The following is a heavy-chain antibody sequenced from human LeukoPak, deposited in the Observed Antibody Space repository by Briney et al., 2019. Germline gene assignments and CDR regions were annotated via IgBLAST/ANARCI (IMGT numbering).Heavy chain of an antibody. D-gene: IGHD3-22*01. CDR2: IYHSGST. CDR3: AKHYYDSSGYYWDY. J-gene: IGHJ4*02. Sequence: SETLSLTCAVSGYSISSGYYWGWIRQPPGKGLEWIGSIYHSGSTYYNPSLKSRVTISVDTSKTQFSLKLSSVTAADTAVYYCAKHYYDSSGYYWDYWGQGTLVTVSS. CDR1: GYSISSGYY. V-gene: IGHV4-38-2*01.